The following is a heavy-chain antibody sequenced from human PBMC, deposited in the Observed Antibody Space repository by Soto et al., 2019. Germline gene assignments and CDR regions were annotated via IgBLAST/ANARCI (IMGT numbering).Heavy chain of an antibody. D-gene: IGHD6-13*01. V-gene: IGHV3-23*01. J-gene: IGHJ4*02. Sequence: SGGFLRLSCAASGCTFSSYAMSWVRQAPGKGLEWVSAISGSGGSTYYADSVKGRFTISRDNSKNTLYLQMNSLRAEDTAVYYCAKLGIIAAANDYWGQGTLVTVSS. CDR2: ISGSGGST. CDR1: GCTFSSYA. CDR3: AKLGIIAAANDY.